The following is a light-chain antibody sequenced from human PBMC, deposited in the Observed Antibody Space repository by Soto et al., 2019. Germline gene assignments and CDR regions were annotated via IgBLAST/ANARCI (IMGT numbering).Light chain of an antibody. CDR1: QSISSS. CDR3: QQYDYWPRT. V-gene: IGKV3-15*01. CDR2: GAP. Sequence: EIVMTQSPATLSVSPGESATLSCRASQSISSSKLAWYQQNPGQAPRLLMYGAPNRATGIPARFSGSGSGTEFTLTISSLQSEDFAVYYCQQYDYWPRTFGQGTKVEIK. J-gene: IGKJ1*01.